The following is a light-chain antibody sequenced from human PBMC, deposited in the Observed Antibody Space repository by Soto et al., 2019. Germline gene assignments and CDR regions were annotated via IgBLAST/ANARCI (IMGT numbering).Light chain of an antibody. CDR3: QQYGSSPRT. CDR2: GAS. CDR1: QSVSSGY. Sequence: EIVLTQSPGTLSLSPGERATLSCRASQSVSSGYLAWYQQKPGQAPRLLIFGASSRATGIPDRFSGSGSGTDFTLTTSRLEPEDLAVYFCQQYGSSPRTFGQGTKVDIK. J-gene: IGKJ1*01. V-gene: IGKV3-20*01.